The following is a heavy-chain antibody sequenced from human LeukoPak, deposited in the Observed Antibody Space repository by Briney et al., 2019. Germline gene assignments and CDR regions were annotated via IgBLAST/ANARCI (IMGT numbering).Heavy chain of an antibody. J-gene: IGHJ4*02. V-gene: IGHV4-39*01. CDR2: IYYSGTT. D-gene: IGHD1-1*01. Sequence: SETLSLTCTVSGDSISSTYSYWGWIRQPPGKGLEWIGTIYYSGTTYYNPSLKTRVTISLDTSRNQFSLKLTSVTAADTAVYCCAGQKFASTGSIFDYWGQGTLVTVSS. CDR1: GDSISSTYSY. CDR3: AGQKFASTGSIFDY.